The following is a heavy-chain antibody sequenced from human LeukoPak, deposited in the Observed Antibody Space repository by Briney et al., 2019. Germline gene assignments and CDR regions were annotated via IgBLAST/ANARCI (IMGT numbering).Heavy chain of an antibody. CDR2: ISAYNGNT. CDR1: GYTFTSYG. J-gene: IGHJ4*02. V-gene: IGHV1-18*01. CDR3: ARVRNYDSSGYYPLDY. Sequence: ASVKVSCKASGYTFTSYGISWVRQAPGQGLEWMGWISAYNGNTNYAQKLQGRVTMTTDTSTSTACMELRSLRSDDTAVYYCARVRNYDSSGYYPLDYWGQGTLVTVSS. D-gene: IGHD3-22*01.